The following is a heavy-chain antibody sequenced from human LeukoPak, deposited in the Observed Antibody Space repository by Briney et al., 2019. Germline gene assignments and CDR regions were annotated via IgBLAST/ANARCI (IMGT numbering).Heavy chain of an antibody. J-gene: IGHJ5*02. V-gene: IGHV4-30-2*01. CDR3: ARSDFWIFGP. Sequence: SETLSLTCAVSGGSISSGGYSWSWIRQPPGKGLEWIGYIYHSGSAYYNPSLKSRVTISVDRSKNQFSLKLSSVTAADTAVYYCARSDFWIFGPWGQGTLVTVSS. CDR2: IYHSGSA. CDR1: GGSISSGGYS. D-gene: IGHD3-3*01.